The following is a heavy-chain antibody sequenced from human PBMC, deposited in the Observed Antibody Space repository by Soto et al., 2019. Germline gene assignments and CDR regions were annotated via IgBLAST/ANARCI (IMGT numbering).Heavy chain of an antibody. CDR1: GYTFTSYG. CDR2: ISAYNGNT. D-gene: IGHD3-22*01. V-gene: IGHV1-18*01. J-gene: IGHJ4*02. CDR3: ARDRTYDYDSSGDFDY. Sequence: GASVKVSCKASGYTFTSYGISWVRQAPGQGLEWMGWISAYNGNTNYAQKLQGRVTMTTDPSTSTAYMELRSLRSDDTAVYYCARDRTYDYDSSGDFDYWGQGTLVTVSS.